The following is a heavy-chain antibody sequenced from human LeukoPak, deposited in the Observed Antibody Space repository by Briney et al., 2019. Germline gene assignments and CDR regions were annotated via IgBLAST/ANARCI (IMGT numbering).Heavy chain of an antibody. D-gene: IGHD3-16*01. CDR2: ISYDGGDK. J-gene: IGHJ4*02. CDR1: GLSLNNYA. V-gene: IGHV3-30*18. Sequence: GGSLRLSCTASGLSLNNYAMYWVRQAPGKGLEWVALISYDGGDKYYAESMKGRITISRDNAENTLYLQMNNLRPDDTAFYFCVKEGVEYSYSYGDYWGQGTLVTVSS. CDR3: VKEGVEYSYSYGDY.